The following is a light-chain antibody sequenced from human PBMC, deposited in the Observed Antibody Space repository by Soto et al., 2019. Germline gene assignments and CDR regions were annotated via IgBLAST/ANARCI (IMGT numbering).Light chain of an antibody. CDR3: QKYNSDPPWT. Sequence: DIQMTQSPSSLSASVGDRVTITCRASQGISNHLAWYQQKPGKGPKLLIHAASTLHSGVPSRFSGRGSGTDFTLTISSLQPEDVATYYCQKYNSDPPWTFGQGTKVEIK. CDR2: AAS. J-gene: IGKJ1*01. V-gene: IGKV1-27*01. CDR1: QGISNH.